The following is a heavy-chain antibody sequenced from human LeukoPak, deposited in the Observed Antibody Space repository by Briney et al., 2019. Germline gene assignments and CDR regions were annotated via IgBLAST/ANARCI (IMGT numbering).Heavy chain of an antibody. V-gene: IGHV3-66*01. J-gene: IGHJ3*02. CDR3: ARGPVHNAFDI. Sequence: GGSLRLSCAASGFTVSSNYMSWVRQAPGKGLEWVSVIYSGGSTYYADSVKGRFTISRDNSKNTLYLQMNSLRAEDTAVYYCARGPVHNAFDIWGQGTMVTVSS. CDR1: GFTVSSNY. CDR2: IYSGGST.